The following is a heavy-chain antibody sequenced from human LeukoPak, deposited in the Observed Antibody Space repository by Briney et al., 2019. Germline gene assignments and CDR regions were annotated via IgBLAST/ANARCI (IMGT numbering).Heavy chain of an antibody. V-gene: IGHV3-23*01. J-gene: IGHJ4*02. CDR1: GFTFSNYA. CDR2: ISGSGGNT. CDR3: ARFSSSWNYFDY. D-gene: IGHD6-13*01. Sequence: GGSLRLSCAASGFTFSNYAMTWVRQAPGKGLEWVPAISGSGGNTYYADSVKGRFTISRDNSKNTLYLQTNSLRAEDTAVYYCARFSSSWNYFDYWGQGTLVTVSS.